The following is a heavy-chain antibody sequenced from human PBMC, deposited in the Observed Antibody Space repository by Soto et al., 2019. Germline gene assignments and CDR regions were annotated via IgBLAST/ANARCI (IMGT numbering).Heavy chain of an antibody. J-gene: IGHJ4*02. CDR2: FSESGGST. Sequence: EVQLLESGGGLVQPGGSLRLSCAASGFTFSRYAMSWVRQAPGKGLAWVSTFSESGGSTYYADSVKGRLTISRDNFKKMLYLQMDSLRVEDTGLYYCARGGPVNVDYWGQGTLVTVSS. V-gene: IGHV3-23*01. D-gene: IGHD3-10*01. CDR3: ARGGPVNVDY. CDR1: GFTFSRYA.